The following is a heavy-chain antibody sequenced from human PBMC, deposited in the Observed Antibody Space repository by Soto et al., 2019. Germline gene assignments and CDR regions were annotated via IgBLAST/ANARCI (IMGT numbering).Heavy chain of an antibody. Sequence: ASVKVSCKASGYTFTSYDINWVRQATGQGLEWMGWMNPNSGNTGYAQKFQGRVTMTRNTSISTVYMELSSLRSEDTAVYYCARGGGSGTVTTDYYGMDVWGQGTTVNVSS. V-gene: IGHV1-8*01. CDR3: ARGGGSGTVTTDYYGMDV. D-gene: IGHD4-17*01. J-gene: IGHJ6*02. CDR2: MNPNSGNT. CDR1: GYTFTSYD.